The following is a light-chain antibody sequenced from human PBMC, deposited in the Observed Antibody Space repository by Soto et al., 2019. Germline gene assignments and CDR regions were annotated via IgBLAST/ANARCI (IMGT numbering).Light chain of an antibody. J-gene: IGLJ2*01. V-gene: IGLV1-44*01. CDR1: SSNIGSNT. CDR3: AAWDDSLNGVL. Sequence: QSVLTQPPSASGTPGQRVTISCSGSSSNIGSNTVDWYQQLPGAAPKVLMYSNNQRPSGVPDRFFGSKSGTSASLAISGLQSEDEADYYCAAWDDSLNGVLFGGGTKLTVL. CDR2: SNN.